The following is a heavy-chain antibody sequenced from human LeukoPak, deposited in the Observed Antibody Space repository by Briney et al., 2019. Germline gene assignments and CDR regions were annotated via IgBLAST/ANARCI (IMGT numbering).Heavy chain of an antibody. J-gene: IGHJ4*01. V-gene: IGHV3-48*01. CDR2: IGISSGNT. CDR3: ARDHRYAFDN. Sequence: GGSLRLSCAASGFTFIDYSMNWVRQAPGKGLEWISYIGISSGNTKYADSVKGRFTISRDKARNSLYLQMNSLRVEDTAMYYCARDHRYAFDNWGHGTLVTVSS. CDR1: GFTFIDYS. D-gene: IGHD5-12*01.